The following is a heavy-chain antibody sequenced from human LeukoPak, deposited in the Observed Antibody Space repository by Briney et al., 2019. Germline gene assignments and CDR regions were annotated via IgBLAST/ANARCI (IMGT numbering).Heavy chain of an antibody. Sequence: SETLSLTCTVSGGSISSGGYYWSWIRQHPGKGLEWIGYIYYSGSTYYNPSLKSRVTISVDTSKNQFSLKLSSVTAADTAVYYCARVGYSSVSVDYWGQGTLVTVSS. CDR2: IYYSGST. CDR3: ARVGYSSVSVDY. J-gene: IGHJ4*02. V-gene: IGHV4-31*03. CDR1: GGSISSGGYY. D-gene: IGHD6-25*01.